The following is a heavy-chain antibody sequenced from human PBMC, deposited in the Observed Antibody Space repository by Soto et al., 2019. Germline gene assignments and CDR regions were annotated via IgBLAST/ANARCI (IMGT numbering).Heavy chain of an antibody. CDR2: ISSSGSTL. Sequence: GFTFDGYSMHWVCQAPGKGVGLVSLISSSGSTLYYADSVKGRFTISRDNAKNSLYLQMNSLRAEDTAVYYCARLGVITSRAFDIWGQGTMVTVSS. V-gene: IGHV3-48*04. CDR3: ARLGVITSRAFDI. J-gene: IGHJ3*02. CDR1: GFTFDGYS. D-gene: IGHD3-22*01.